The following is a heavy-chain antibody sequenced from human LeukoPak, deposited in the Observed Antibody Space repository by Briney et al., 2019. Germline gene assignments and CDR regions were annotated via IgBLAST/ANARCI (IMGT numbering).Heavy chain of an antibody. Sequence: AGGSVRLSCAASGFTFSSYAMSWVRQAPGKGLEWVSAISGSGGSTYYADSVKGRFTISRDNSKNTLYLQMNSLRAEDTAVYYCAKDPLNYDFWSGYFPDWGQGTLVTVSS. CDR3: AKDPLNYDFWSGYFPD. CDR2: ISGSGGST. D-gene: IGHD3-3*01. J-gene: IGHJ4*02. CDR1: GFTFSSYA. V-gene: IGHV3-23*01.